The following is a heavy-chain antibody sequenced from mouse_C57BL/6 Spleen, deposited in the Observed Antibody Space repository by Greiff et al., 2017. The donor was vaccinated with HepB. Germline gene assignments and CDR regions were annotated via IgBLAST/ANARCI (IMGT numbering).Heavy chain of an antibody. CDR2: IDPGDGDT. D-gene: IGHD4-1*01. Sequence: QVQLQQSGAELVKPGASVKISCKASGYAFSSYWMNWVKQRPGKGLEWIGQIDPGDGDTNYNGKFKGKATLTADKSSSTAYMQLSSLTSEDSAVYFCARRGTGTPYWYFDVWGTGTTVTVSS. V-gene: IGHV1-80*01. J-gene: IGHJ1*03. CDR3: ARRGTGTPYWYFDV. CDR1: GYAFSSYW.